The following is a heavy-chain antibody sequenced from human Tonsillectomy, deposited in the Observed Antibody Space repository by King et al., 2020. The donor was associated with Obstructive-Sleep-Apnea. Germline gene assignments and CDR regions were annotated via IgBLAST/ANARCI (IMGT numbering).Heavy chain of an antibody. CDR2: ISSRSSTI. J-gene: IGHJ4*02. D-gene: IGHD2-15*01. CDR3: ARCSGGSCYFDY. V-gene: IGHV3-48*04. CDR1: GFTFSNYN. Sequence: VQLVESGGGLVQPGGSLRLSCAASGFTFSNYNMNWVRQAPGKGLEWVSYISSRSSTIYYADSVRGRFTISRENAKNSLYLQMNSLRAEDTAVYNCARCSGGSCYFDYWGQGTLVTVSS.